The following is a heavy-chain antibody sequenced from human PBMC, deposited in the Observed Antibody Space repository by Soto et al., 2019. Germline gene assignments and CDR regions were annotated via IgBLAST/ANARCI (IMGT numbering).Heavy chain of an antibody. CDR2: IYYSGST. D-gene: IGHD2-15*01. J-gene: IGHJ6*02. CDR1: GGSISSYY. V-gene: IGHV4-59*12. CDR3: ARGWGYCSGGSCHYGMDV. Sequence: PSETLSLTCTVSGGSISSYYWSWIRQPPGKGLEWIGYIYYSGSTNYNPSLKSRVTISVDTSKNQFSLKLSSVTAADTAVYYCARGWGYCSGGSCHYGMDVWGQGTTVTVSS.